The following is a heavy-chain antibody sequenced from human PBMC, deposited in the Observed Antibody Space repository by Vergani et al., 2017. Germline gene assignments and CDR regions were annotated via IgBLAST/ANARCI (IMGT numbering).Heavy chain of an antibody. CDR2: IRYDGSKE. D-gene: IGHD2-8*01. V-gene: IGHV3-30*02. CDR1: GFTFSNYG. Sequence: QVQLVESGGGVVQPGGSLRLSCGASGFTFSNYGMHWVRQAPGKGLEWVTFIRYDGSKEYYADSVKGRFTISRDNSKNTLYLQMNNLRAADTAVYYCARSGYCAHGVCYMTYYYYMDVWGKGPRSPFP. J-gene: IGHJ6*03. CDR3: ARSGYCAHGVCYMTYYYYMDV.